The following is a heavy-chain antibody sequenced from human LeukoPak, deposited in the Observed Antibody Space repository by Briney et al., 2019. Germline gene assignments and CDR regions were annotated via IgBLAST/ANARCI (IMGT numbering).Heavy chain of an antibody. D-gene: IGHD1-26*01. CDR1: GFTFDDYA. V-gene: IGHV3-9*01. J-gene: IGHJ6*02. CDR3: AKAGVGAPHYYYYGMDV. CDR2: VSWNSGSI. Sequence: GGSLRLSCAASGFTFDDYAMHWVRQAPGKGLEWVSGVSWNSGSIGYADSVKGRFTISRDNAKNSLYLQMNSLRAEDTALYYCAKAGVGAPHYYYYGMDVWGQGTTVTVSS.